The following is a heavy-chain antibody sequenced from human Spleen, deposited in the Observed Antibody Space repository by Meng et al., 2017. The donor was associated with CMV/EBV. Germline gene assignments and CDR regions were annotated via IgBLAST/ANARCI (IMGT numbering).Heavy chain of an antibody. Sequence: GGSLRLSCAASGFTFSGYEMNWVRQAPGNGLEWVSYISTSDTMYYADSVKGRFTISRDNARNSLYLQMNSLRAEDTAVYYCARGGWEDFWGQGTLVNVSS. D-gene: IGHD6-19*01. CDR3: ARGGWEDF. CDR1: GFTFSGYE. CDR2: ISTSDTM. J-gene: IGHJ4*02. V-gene: IGHV3-48*03.